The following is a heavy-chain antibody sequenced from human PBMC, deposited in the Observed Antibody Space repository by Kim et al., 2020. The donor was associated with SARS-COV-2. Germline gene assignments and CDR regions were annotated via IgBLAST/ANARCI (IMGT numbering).Heavy chain of an antibody. V-gene: IGHV1-8*01. D-gene: IGHD2-2*01. J-gene: IGHJ5*02. CDR2: MNPNSGNT. CDR3: AREKCSSTSCYDYDP. CDR1: GYTFTSYD. Sequence: ASVKVSCKASGYTFTSYDINWVRQATGQGLEWMGWMNPNSGNTGYAQKFQGRVTMTRNTTISTAYMELSSLRSEDTAVYYCAREKCSSTSCYDYDPWGQGTLVTVSS.